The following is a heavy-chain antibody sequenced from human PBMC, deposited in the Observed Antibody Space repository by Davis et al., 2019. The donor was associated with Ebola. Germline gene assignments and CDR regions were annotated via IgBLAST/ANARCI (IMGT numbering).Heavy chain of an antibody. Sequence: AASVKVSCKASGYIFTSYAMHWVRQASGKGLEWVGRIRSKANSYATAYAASVKGRFTISRDDSKNTAYLQMNSLKTEDTAVYYCTSTLDGDYVDYWGQGTLVTVSS. D-gene: IGHD4-17*01. CDR2: IRSKANSYAT. CDR1: GYIFTSYA. CDR3: TSTLDGDYVDY. J-gene: IGHJ4*02. V-gene: IGHV3-73*01.